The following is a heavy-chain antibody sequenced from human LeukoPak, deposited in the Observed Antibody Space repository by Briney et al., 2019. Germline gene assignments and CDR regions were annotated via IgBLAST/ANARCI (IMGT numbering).Heavy chain of an antibody. CDR2: ISSSTTI. J-gene: IGHJ4*02. Sequence: GGSLRLSCAASGFTFSSYNMNWVRPAPGKGVEWVSYISSSTTIYYADSVKGRFTISRDNAKNTLYLQMNSLRDEDTAMYYCARAVNTHTYGYHYWGQGTLVTVSS. CDR3: ARAVNTHTYGYHY. V-gene: IGHV3-48*02. CDR1: GFTFSSYN. D-gene: IGHD5-18*01.